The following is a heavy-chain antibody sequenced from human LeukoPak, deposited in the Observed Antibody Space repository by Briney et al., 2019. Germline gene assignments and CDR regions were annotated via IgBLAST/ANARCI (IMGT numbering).Heavy chain of an antibody. Sequence: GESLKISCKGSGYSFTSYWIGWVRQMPGKGLEWMGIIYPGDSDTRYSPSFRGQVTISADKSISTAYLQWSSLKASDTAMYYCARQAAYSSSWYYYYMDVWGKGTTVTVSS. CDR1: GYSFTSYW. CDR2: IYPGDSDT. V-gene: IGHV5-51*01. J-gene: IGHJ6*03. D-gene: IGHD6-6*01. CDR3: ARQAAYSSSWYYYYMDV.